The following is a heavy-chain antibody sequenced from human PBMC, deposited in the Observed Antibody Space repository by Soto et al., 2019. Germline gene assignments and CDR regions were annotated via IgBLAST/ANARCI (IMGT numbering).Heavy chain of an antibody. Sequence: SQTLSLTCVISGDSVSGNSAAWNWIRQSPSRGLEWLGRTYYRSKWYNDYAVSVKSRITISPDTSKNQFSLQLNSVTPEDTAVYYCASCYYYYYGMDVWGQGTTVTVS. J-gene: IGHJ6*02. CDR2: TYYRSKWYN. V-gene: IGHV6-1*01. CDR1: GDSVSGNSAA. CDR3: ASCYYYYYGMDV.